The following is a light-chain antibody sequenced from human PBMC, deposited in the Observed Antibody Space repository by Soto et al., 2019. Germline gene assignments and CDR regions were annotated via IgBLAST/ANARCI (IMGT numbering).Light chain of an antibody. CDR1: QTISSW. J-gene: IGKJ5*01. CDR2: DAS. V-gene: IGKV1-5*01. Sequence: DIQMTQSPSTLSGSVGDRVTITCRASQTISSWLAWYRQKPGKAPKLLIYDASRLESGVPSSFSGSGSGTEFTLTISSLQPDDFATYYCQQYNSYPSTFGQGTRLEIK. CDR3: QQYNSYPST.